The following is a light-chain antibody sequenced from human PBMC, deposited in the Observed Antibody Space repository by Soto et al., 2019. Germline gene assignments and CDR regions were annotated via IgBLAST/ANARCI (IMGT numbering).Light chain of an antibody. J-gene: IGLJ1*01. CDR2: DVR. V-gene: IGLV2-14*01. CDR1: SRDVGGYNY. CDR3: SSYTPISTYV. Sequence: QSALTQPASVSGSPGQSITISCTGTSRDVGGYNYVSWYQQHPGKAPKLMIYDVRNRPSGVSNRFSGSKSVNAASLTISGLQVEDEADYYCSSYTPISTYVFGTGTKVTVL.